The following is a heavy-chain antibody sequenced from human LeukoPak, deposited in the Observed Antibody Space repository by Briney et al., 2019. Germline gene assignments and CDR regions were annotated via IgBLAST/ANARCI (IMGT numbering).Heavy chain of an antibody. CDR1: GGSISRYY. V-gene: IGHV4-59*01. CDR3: ARVRGVDIYYYYYYMDV. J-gene: IGHJ6*03. D-gene: IGHD3-10*01. Sequence: PSETLSLTCTVSGGSISRYYWSWIRQPPGKGLEWIGYKDYSGSTNYNRSLKSRVTISVDTSKNQFSLKLSSVTAADTAVYYCARVRGVDIYYYYYYMDVWGKGTTVTVSS. CDR2: KDYSGST.